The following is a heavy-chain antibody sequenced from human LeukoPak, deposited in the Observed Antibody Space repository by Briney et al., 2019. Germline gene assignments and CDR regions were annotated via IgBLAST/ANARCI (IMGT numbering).Heavy chain of an antibody. D-gene: IGHD6-13*01. CDR3: AGGHSSNWYWFDP. CDR2: ISGSGGST. Sequence: GGSLRLSCAASGFAFRSYAMSWVRQAPGKGLEWVSVISGSGGSTYYADSVKGRFTISRDNSKNTLYLQMNSLRAEDTAVYYCAGGHSSNWYWFDPWGQGTLVTVSS. V-gene: IGHV3-23*01. J-gene: IGHJ5*02. CDR1: GFAFRSYA.